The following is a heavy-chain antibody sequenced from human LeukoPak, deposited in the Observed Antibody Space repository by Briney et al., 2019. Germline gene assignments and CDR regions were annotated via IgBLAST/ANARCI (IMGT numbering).Heavy chain of an antibody. CDR2: IYPDDSDT. V-gene: IGHV5-51*01. J-gene: IGHJ4*02. Sequence: GESLKISCKGSGYSFATHWIGLVRQMPGKGLEHMGIIYPDDSDTKYSPSFQGQVTFSADKSISTAYLQWSSLKASDTAMYYCARRNVVATRGGPFDYWGQGTLVTVSS. D-gene: IGHD5-12*01. CDR3: ARRNVVATRGGPFDY. CDR1: GYSFATHW.